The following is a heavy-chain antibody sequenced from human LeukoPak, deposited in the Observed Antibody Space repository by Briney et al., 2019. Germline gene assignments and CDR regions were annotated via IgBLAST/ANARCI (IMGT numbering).Heavy chain of an antibody. CDR1: GGTFSSYA. V-gene: IGHV1-69*13. J-gene: IGHJ6*02. CDR2: IIPIFGTE. CDR3: ARSVTGYYPAYYYGMDV. Sequence: ASVKVSCKASGGTFSSYAISWVRQAPGQGREWVGGIIPIFGTENYAQKFQGRVTITADESTSTAYMELSSLRSEDTAVYYCARSVTGYYPAYYYGMDVWGQGTTVTVSS. D-gene: IGHD3-9*01.